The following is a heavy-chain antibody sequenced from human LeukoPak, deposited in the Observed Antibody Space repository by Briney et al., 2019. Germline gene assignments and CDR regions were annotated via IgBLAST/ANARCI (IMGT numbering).Heavy chain of an antibody. CDR2: INHSGST. Sequence: PSETLSLTCAVYGGSFSGYYWSWIRQPPGKGLEWIGEINHSGSTNYNPSPKSRVTISVDTSKNQFSLKLSSVTAADTAVYYCARAQGYYGSGSYYKGAEDYWGQGTLVTVSS. V-gene: IGHV4-34*01. J-gene: IGHJ4*02. CDR1: GGSFSGYY. D-gene: IGHD3-10*01. CDR3: ARAQGYYGSGSYYKGAEDY.